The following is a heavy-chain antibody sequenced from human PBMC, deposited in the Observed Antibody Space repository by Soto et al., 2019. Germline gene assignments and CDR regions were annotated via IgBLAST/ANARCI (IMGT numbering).Heavy chain of an antibody. CDR2: ISAYNGNT. CDR3: ARKGLGYCSSTSCPWAWFDP. D-gene: IGHD2-2*01. Sequence: ASVKVSCKASGYTFTSYGISWVRQAPGQGLEWMGWISAYNGNTNYAQKLQGRVTMTTDTSTSTAYMELRSLRSDDTAVYYCARKGLGYCSSTSCPWAWFDPWGQGTLVTVSS. CDR1: GYTFTSYG. V-gene: IGHV1-18*01. J-gene: IGHJ5*02.